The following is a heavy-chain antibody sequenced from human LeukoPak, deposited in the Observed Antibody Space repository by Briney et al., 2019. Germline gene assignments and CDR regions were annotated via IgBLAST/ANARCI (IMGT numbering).Heavy chain of an antibody. CDR3: ASSNWNGVDY. CDR2: IYHSGTT. J-gene: IGHJ4*02. V-gene: IGHV4-38-2*01. CDR1: GYSLSSGYY. Sequence: SETLSLTCDVSGYSLSSGYYWGWIRQPPGKGLEWIGSIYHSGTTYYNPSLKSRVTISVDTSKNQFSLKLSSVTAADTAVYYCASSNWNGVDYWGQGTLVTVSS. D-gene: IGHD1-1*01.